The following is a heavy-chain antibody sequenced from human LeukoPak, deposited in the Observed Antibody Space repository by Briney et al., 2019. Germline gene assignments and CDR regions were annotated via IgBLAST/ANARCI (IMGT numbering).Heavy chain of an antibody. CDR2: IKTDGSEK. D-gene: IGHD6-19*01. CDR3: AKEVAVAGIFDY. Sequence: GGSLKLSCEGPGFTFGSYWMGWVRQAPGKGLQWVANIKTDGSEKYYADSVKGRFTISRDNSKNTLYLQMNSLRAEDTAVYYCAKEVAVAGIFDYWGQGTLVTVSS. V-gene: IGHV3-7*01. CDR1: GFTFGSYW. J-gene: IGHJ4*02.